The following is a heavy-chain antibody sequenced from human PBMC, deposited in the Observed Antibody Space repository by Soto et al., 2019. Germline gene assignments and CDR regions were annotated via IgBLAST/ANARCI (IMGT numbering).Heavy chain of an antibody. Sequence: PSQTLSLTCAISGDSVSSNSAAWNWIRQSPSRGLEWLGRTYYRSKWYNDYAVSVKSRITINPDTSKNQFSLQLNSVTPEDTAVYYCARDPHPEYSSSNYYGMDVWGQGTTVTVSS. J-gene: IGHJ6*02. CDR3: ARDPHPEYSSSNYYGMDV. D-gene: IGHD6-6*01. CDR2: TYYRSKWYN. CDR1: GDSVSSNSAA. V-gene: IGHV6-1*01.